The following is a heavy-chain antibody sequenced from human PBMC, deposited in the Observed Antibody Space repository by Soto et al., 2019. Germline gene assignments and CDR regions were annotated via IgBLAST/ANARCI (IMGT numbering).Heavy chain of an antibody. V-gene: IGHV3-23*01. J-gene: IGHJ6*02. D-gene: IGHD1-1*01. Sequence: QPGGSLRLSCAASGFTFSSYAMSWVRQAPGKGLEWVSAISGSGGSTYYADSVKGRFTISRDNSKNTLYLQMNSLRAEDTAVYYCAKDWNDVFYYYYGMDVWGQGTTVTVSS. CDR2: ISGSGGST. CDR3: AKDWNDVFYYYYGMDV. CDR1: GFTFSSYA.